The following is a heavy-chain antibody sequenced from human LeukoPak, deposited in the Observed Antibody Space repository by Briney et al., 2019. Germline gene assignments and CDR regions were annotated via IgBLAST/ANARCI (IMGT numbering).Heavy chain of an antibody. V-gene: IGHV3-23*01. CDR3: VRHDSFIPF. J-gene: IGHJ4*02. Sequence: GGSLRLSCAASGFTFTNYAMTWVRQAPGKGLEWVSSISDTYATTYYTDSVKGRCTTSRDNSKNTVSLQLNNLRAEDTAVYFCVRHDSFIPFWGQGTLVTVSS. D-gene: IGHD2-21*01. CDR1: GFTFTNYA. CDR2: ISDTYATT.